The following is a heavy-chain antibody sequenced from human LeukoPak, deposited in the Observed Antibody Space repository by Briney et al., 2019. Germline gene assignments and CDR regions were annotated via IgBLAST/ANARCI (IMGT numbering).Heavy chain of an antibody. Sequence: GGSLRLSCAASGFTFSSYSINWVRQAPGKGLEWVSSISSSSSYIYYADSVKGRFTISRDNAKNSLYLQMNSLRAEDTAVYYCARDGMVRGVIITHPTYYYYGMDVWGQGTTVTVSS. J-gene: IGHJ6*02. CDR1: GFTFSSYS. CDR3: ARDGMVRGVIITHPTYYYYGMDV. D-gene: IGHD3-10*01. V-gene: IGHV3-21*01. CDR2: ISSSSSYI.